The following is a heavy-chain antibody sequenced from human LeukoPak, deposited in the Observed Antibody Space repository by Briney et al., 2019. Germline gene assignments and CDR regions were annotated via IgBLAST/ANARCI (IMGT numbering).Heavy chain of an antibody. J-gene: IGHJ4*02. CDR2: ISYDGSNK. CDR1: GFTFSSYG. V-gene: IGHV3-30*03. D-gene: IGHD3-22*01. CDR3: ARDKLRYYYDSSGYSDY. Sequence: PGGSLRLSCAASGFTFSSYGMHWVRQAPGKGLEWVAVISYDGSNKYYADSVKGRFTISRDNSKNTLYLQMNSLRAEDTAVYYCARDKLRYYYDSSGYSDYWGQGTLVTVSS.